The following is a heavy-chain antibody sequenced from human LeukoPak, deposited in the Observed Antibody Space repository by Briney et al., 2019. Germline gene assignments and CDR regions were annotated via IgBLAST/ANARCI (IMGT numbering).Heavy chain of an antibody. V-gene: IGHV3-48*04. CDR1: GFTFSSYS. CDR2: ISSSSSTI. D-gene: IGHD6-13*01. Sequence: GRSLRLSCAASGFTFSSYSMNWVRQAPGKGLEWVSYISSSSSTIYYADSVKGRFTISRDNAKNSLYLQMNSLRAEDTAVYYCAGGRYSSGWYPLRAKGGMDVWGQGTTVTVSS. CDR3: AGGRYSSGWYPLRAKGGMDV. J-gene: IGHJ6*02.